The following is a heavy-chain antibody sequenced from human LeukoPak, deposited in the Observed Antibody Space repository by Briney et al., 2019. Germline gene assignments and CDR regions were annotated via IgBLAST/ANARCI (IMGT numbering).Heavy chain of an antibody. CDR2: IGTYGGDT. CDR3: ARDLWNFYDDSGYNRDFNS. J-gene: IGHJ5*01. V-gene: IGHV1-18*01. Sequence: ASVKVSCKATSRISWVRQAPGQGLEWMGWIGTYGGDTYYAQKFQGRITVTTDTSTSTVYMELRNLRSDDTAVYYCARDLWNFYDDSGYNRDFNSWGQGTLVTVSS. D-gene: IGHD3-22*01. CDR1: TSR.